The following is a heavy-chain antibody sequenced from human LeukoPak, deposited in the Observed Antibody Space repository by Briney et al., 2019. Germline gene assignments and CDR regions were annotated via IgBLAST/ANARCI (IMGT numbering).Heavy chain of an antibody. V-gene: IGHV4-34*01. CDR3: ASRSDSYYDSSGWTDY. Sequence: PSETLSLTCAVYGGSFSGYYWSWIRQPPGKGLEWIGEINHSGSTNYNPSLKSRATISVDTSKNQFSLKLSSVTAADTAVYYCASRSDSYYDSSGWTDYWGQGTLVTVSS. D-gene: IGHD3-22*01. J-gene: IGHJ4*02. CDR2: INHSGST. CDR1: GGSFSGYY.